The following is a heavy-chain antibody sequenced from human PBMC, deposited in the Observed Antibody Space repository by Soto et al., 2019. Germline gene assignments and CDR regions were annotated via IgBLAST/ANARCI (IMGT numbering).Heavy chain of an antibody. CDR3: VRDPVGVDSTFYFDS. D-gene: IGHD2-15*01. V-gene: IGHV3-21*02. CDR2: ISSSTTYI. Sequence: EVQLVVSGGGLVKPGGSLRLSCAASGFTFSYYSMSWVRQAPGRGLEWVSSISSSTTYISYADSVRGRFTISRDNAKNSLDLQMNSLRAVDTAVYYCVRDPVGVDSTFYFDSWGQGTLVTVTS. CDR1: GFTFSYYS. J-gene: IGHJ4*02.